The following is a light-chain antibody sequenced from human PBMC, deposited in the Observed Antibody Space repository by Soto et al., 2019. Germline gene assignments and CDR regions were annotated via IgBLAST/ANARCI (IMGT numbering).Light chain of an antibody. J-gene: IGLJ3*02. CDR3: SSYTSRSTRV. CDR2: EVS. CDR1: SSDVGGYNY. Sequence: QSALTQPASVSGSPGQSITIFCTGTSSDVGGYNYVSWYQQHPGKAPKLLIYEVSSRPSTVSNRFSGSKSGNTASLTVSGLQADDEADYYCSSYTSRSTRVFGGGTKLTVL. V-gene: IGLV2-14*01.